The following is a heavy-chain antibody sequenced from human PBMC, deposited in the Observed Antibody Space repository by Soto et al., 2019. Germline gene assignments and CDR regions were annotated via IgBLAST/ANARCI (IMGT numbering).Heavy chain of an antibody. CDR2: ISYDGSNK. Sequence: VQLLESGGGLVQPGGSLRLSCAASGFTFSSYAMHWVRQAPGKGLEWVAVISYDGSNKYYADSVKGRFTISRDNSKNTLYLQMNSLRAEDTAVYYCARDLGDYQFDYWGQGTLVTVSS. J-gene: IGHJ4*02. V-gene: IGHV3-30-3*01. CDR1: GFTFSSYA. CDR3: ARDLGDYQFDY. D-gene: IGHD4-17*01.